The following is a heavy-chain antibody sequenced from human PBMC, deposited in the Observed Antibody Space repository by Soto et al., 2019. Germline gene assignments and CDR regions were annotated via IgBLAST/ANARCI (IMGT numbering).Heavy chain of an antibody. D-gene: IGHD1-1*01. V-gene: IGHV4-30-4*01. Sequence: QVQLQESGPGLVKPSQTLSLTCTVSGASVSSGDYYWSCIRQPPGKGLEWIGYIYSSGGSYYNPSLKVRLTISIDTSKNQFSLKLNSVTVADTAIYYCVGTGTTDDYWGRGTLVTVSS. J-gene: IGHJ4*02. CDR1: GASVSSGDYY. CDR3: VGTGTTDDY. CDR2: IYSSGGS.